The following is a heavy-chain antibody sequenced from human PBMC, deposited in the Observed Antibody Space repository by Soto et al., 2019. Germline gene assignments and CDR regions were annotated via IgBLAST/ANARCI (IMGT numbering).Heavy chain of an antibody. CDR1: GGSISSGDYY. CDR3: VSYGGNSVYLDD. V-gene: IGHV4-30-4*01. D-gene: IGHD4-17*01. J-gene: IGHJ4*02. CDR2: IYYSGRT. Sequence: QVQLQESGPGLVKPSQTLSLTCTVSGGSISSGDYYWSWIRQPPGKGLEWIGYIYYSGRTYYNPSLKSRVTISVDTSMTQFSLKLRSVTAADTAVYYCVSYGGNSVYLDDWGQGTLVTVSS.